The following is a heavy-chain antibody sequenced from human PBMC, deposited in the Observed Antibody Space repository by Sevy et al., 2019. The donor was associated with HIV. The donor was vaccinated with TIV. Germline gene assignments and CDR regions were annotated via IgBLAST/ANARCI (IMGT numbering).Heavy chain of an antibody. CDR2: ISGSGFST. Sequence: GESLKISCAASGFTFSSYVMHWVRQAPGKGLEWVSGISGSGFSTNYADSVKGRFTISRDNSKNTLYLQMNSLRGEDTAVYYCAKDPDDTYDYGEHSDYWGQGTLVTVSS. D-gene: IGHD4-17*01. V-gene: IGHV3-23*01. CDR3: AKDPDDTYDYGEHSDY. CDR1: GFTFSSYV. J-gene: IGHJ4*02.